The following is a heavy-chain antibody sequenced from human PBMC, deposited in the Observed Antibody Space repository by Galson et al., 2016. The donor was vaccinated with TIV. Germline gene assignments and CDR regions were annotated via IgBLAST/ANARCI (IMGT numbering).Heavy chain of an antibody. CDR1: GGTFNSYG. V-gene: IGHV1-69*13. Sequence: SVKVSCKASGGTFNSYGISWVRQAPGQGLQWMGGIIPVFGTTKYSQDFQGRVAVTADESTGTAYMELSGLRFDDTAVYFCARSRGYSSGYVDPWGQGTLVTVSA. CDR3: ARSRGYSSGYVDP. J-gene: IGHJ5*02. CDR2: IIPVFGTT. D-gene: IGHD5-18*01.